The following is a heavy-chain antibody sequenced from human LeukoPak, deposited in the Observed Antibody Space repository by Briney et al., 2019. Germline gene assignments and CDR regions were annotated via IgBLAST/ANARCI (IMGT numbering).Heavy chain of an antibody. D-gene: IGHD3-9*01. J-gene: IGHJ6*02. CDR3: ATGNYDILTGAYYYGMDV. V-gene: IGHV1-24*01. Sequence: ASVKVSCKVSGYTLTELSMHWVRQAPGKGLEWMGGFDPEDDETIYAQKFQGRVTMTEDTSTDTAYMELSSLRSEDTAVYYCATGNYDILTGAYYYGMDVWGQGTTVTVSS. CDR1: GYTLTELS. CDR2: FDPEDDET.